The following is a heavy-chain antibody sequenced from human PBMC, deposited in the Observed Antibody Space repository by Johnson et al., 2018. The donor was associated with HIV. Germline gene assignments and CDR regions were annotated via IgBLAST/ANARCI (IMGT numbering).Heavy chain of an antibody. CDR3: AKGATRYKTSGSNSDGAFDI. J-gene: IGHJ3*02. Sequence: EVQLVESGGGLVQPGGSLRLSCAASGFTVSSNYMSWVRQAPGKGLEWVSGIDWSGGSIGYADSVKGRFTISRDNAKNSLYLQMNTLRAEDTALYYCAKGATRYKTSGSNSDGAFDIWGQGTMVTVSS. CDR2: IDWSGGSI. V-gene: IGHV3-20*04. D-gene: IGHD1-26*01. CDR1: GFTVSSNY.